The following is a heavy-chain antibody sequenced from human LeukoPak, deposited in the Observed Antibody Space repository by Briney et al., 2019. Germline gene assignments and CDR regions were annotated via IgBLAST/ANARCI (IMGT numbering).Heavy chain of an antibody. Sequence: PSETLSLTCTVSGGSISSYYWSWIRQPPGKGLEWIGYIYYSGSTNYNPSLKSRVTISVDTSKNQFSLKLSSVTAADTVVYYCAGDYSGSSTGYNWFDPWGQGTLVTVSS. CDR1: GGSISSYY. CDR3: AGDYSGSSTGYNWFDP. CDR2: IYYSGST. D-gene: IGHD1-26*01. V-gene: IGHV4-59*01. J-gene: IGHJ5*02.